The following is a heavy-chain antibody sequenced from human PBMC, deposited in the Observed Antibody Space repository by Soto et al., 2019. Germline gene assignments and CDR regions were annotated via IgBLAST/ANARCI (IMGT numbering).Heavy chain of an antibody. CDR3: ARGIFEWYPHYPIDD. V-gene: IGHV1-18*01. CDR1: GYNFVKYG. J-gene: IGHJ6*02. CDR2: ISPYNGNT. Sequence: QVQLVQSGAEVKKPGASVKVSCKAAGYNFVKYGITWVRQAPGQGLEWLGWISPYNGNTKYAQKIQGRVIMTTDTTTTTDYLELVRLTYDDTAVYYCARGIFEWYPHYPIDDWGQGTTVTVSS. D-gene: IGHD3-3*01.